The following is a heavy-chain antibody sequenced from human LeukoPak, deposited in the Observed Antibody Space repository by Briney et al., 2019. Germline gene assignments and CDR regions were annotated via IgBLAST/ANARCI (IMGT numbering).Heavy chain of an antibody. D-gene: IGHD3-9*01. CDR2: IKQDGSAR. Sequence: GGSLRLSCAASGFTFSSYWMSWVRQAPGKGLEWVANIKQDGSARHYGDPVKGRFTISRDNAKNSLYLQMNSLRAGDTAVYYCARVDYLDEGFGYWGQGTLVTVSS. CDR1: GFTFSSYW. CDR3: ARVDYLDEGFGY. J-gene: IGHJ4*02. V-gene: IGHV3-7*01.